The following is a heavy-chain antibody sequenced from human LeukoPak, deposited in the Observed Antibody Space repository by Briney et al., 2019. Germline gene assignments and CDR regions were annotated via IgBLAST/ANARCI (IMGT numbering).Heavy chain of an antibody. CDR1: GFTFSSYT. CDR3: ARDGPYYDVLTGYPPFDY. D-gene: IGHD3-9*01. V-gene: IGHV3-30-3*01. Sequence: GGSLRLSCAASGFTFSSYTIHWVRQAPGKGLEWVAVISYDGINTYYAGSVKGRFTISRDSSKNTLYLQMNSLRAEDTAVYYCARDGPYYDVLTGYPPFDYWGQGTLVTVSS. J-gene: IGHJ4*02. CDR2: ISYDGINT.